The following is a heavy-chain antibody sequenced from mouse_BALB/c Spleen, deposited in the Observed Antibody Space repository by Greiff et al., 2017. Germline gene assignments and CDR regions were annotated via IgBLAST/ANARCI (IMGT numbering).Heavy chain of an antibody. CDR1: GDSITSGY. J-gene: IGHJ1*01. CDR3: ARCTYYYGTYWYFDV. V-gene: IGHV3-8*02. Sequence: EVQLVESGPSLVKPSQTLSLTCSVTGDSITSGYWNWIRKFPGNKLEYMGYINYSGSTYYNPSLKSLISITRDTSKNQYYLQLNSVTTEDTATYYCARCTYYYGTYWYFDVWGAGTTVTVAS. D-gene: IGHD1-1*01. CDR2: INYSGST.